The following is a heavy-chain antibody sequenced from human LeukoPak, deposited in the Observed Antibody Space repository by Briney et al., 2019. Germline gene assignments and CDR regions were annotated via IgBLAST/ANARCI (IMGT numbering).Heavy chain of an antibody. CDR3: ARVIAAAGG. CDR2: INSDGSST. V-gene: IGHV3-74*01. CDR1: GFTSSSYW. J-gene: IGHJ4*02. Sequence: GGSLRLSCAASGFTSSSYWMHWVRQAPGRGLVWVSRINSDGSSTSYADSVKGRFTISRDNARNTLYLQMNSLRAEDTAVYYCARVIAAAGGWGQGTLVTVSS. D-gene: IGHD6-13*01.